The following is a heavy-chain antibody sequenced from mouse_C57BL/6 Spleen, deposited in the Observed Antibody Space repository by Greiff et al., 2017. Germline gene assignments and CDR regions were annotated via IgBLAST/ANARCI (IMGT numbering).Heavy chain of an antibody. CDR3: ARSRVIYDYDEGYYAMDY. D-gene: IGHD2-4*01. V-gene: IGHV1-54*01. CDR1: GYAFTNYL. CDR2: INPGSGGT. J-gene: IGHJ4*01. Sequence: SGAELVRPGTSVKVSCKASGYAFTNYLIEWVKQRPGQGLEWIGVINPGSGGTNYNEKFKGKATLTADKSSSTAYMQLSSLTSEDSAVYFCARSRVIYDYDEGYYAMDYWGQGTSVTVSS.